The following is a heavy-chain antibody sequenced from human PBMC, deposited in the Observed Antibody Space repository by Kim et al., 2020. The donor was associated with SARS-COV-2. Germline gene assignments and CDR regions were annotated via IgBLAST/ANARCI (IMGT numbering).Heavy chain of an antibody. CDR3: AKDGGDSSNFYVDY. Sequence: GGSLRLSCAASGFMFNTYAMSWVRQAPGKGLEWVSTITGSGSSTYSSDSVKGRFTNSRDNSKYTLYLQMNSLRAEDTAVYYCAKDGGDSSNFYVDYWGQGTLVTVSS. J-gene: IGHJ4*02. CDR2: ITGSGSST. D-gene: IGHD6-13*01. V-gene: IGHV3-23*01. CDR1: GFMFNTYA.